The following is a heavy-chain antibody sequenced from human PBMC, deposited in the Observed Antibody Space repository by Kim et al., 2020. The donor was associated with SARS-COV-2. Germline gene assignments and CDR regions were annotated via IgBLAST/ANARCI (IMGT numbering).Heavy chain of an antibody. D-gene: IGHD2-2*01. CDR1: GGSISSYY. CDR2: IYYSGST. Sequence: SETLSLTCTVSGGSISSYYWSWIRQPPGKGLEWIGYIYYSGSTNYNPSLKSRVTISVDTSKNQFSLKLSSVTAADTAVYYCARVYCSSTSCYDYWGQGTLVTVSS. J-gene: IGHJ4*02. CDR3: ARVYCSSTSCYDY. V-gene: IGHV4-59*08.